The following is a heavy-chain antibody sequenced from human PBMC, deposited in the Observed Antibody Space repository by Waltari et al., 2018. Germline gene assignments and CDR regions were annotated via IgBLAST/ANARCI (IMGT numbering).Heavy chain of an antibody. D-gene: IGHD6-19*01. J-gene: IGHJ5*01. CDR3: AMDRLAVSGSPPVSYNWFDF. Sequence: QVHLRESGPGLVKPSETLFLTCIVSSDSFKTSYWACFRQSAGMRLEGLGRICSTGYTRYNPAHECRITILIDTAQNPLSPRLTAGTAADTAVYFCAMDRLAVSGSPPVSYNWFDFWGQGTRVAGSS. V-gene: IGHV4-4*07. CDR2: ICSTGYT. CDR1: SDSFKTSY.